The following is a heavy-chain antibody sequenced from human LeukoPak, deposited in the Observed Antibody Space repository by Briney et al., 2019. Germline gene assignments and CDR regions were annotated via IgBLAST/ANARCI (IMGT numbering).Heavy chain of an antibody. Sequence: GGSLRLSCAASGFTFSSYAMSWVRQAPGKGLEWVSAISGSGGSTYYADSVKGRFTISRDNSKNSVYLQMNSLRAEDTAVYYCARDDFWSARAPRNAFDIWGQGTMVTVSS. CDR2: ISGSGGST. D-gene: IGHD3-3*01. CDR1: GFTFSSYA. CDR3: ARDDFWSARAPRNAFDI. J-gene: IGHJ3*02. V-gene: IGHV3-23*01.